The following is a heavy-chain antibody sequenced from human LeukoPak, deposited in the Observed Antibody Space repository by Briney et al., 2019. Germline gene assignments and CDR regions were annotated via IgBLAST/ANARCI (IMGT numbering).Heavy chain of an antibody. CDR2: IYYSGSI. J-gene: IGHJ4*02. V-gene: IGHV4-30-4*01. Sequence: PSQTLSLTCTVSGGSISSGDYYWSWIRQPPGKGLEWIGYIYYSGSIYYNPSLKSRVTISADTSKNQFSLKLSSVTVADTAVYYCARGGRGLRLGELSHFDYWGQGTLVTVSS. D-gene: IGHD3-16*02. CDR1: GGSISSGDYY. CDR3: ARGGRGLRLGELSHFDY.